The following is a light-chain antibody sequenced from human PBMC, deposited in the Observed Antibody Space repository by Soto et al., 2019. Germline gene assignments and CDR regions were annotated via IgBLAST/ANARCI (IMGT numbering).Light chain of an antibody. CDR2: EAT. V-gene: IGLV2-23*02. Sequence: QSALTQPASVSGSPGQSITISCTGTSNDVGGYDLVSWYQHHPGKAPKLMIYEATKRPSGVSDRFSGSKSGNTASLTISALQAEDEADYSSCSFAGGATFVFGGGTKVTVL. CDR1: SNDVGGYDL. J-gene: IGLJ2*01. CDR3: CSFAGGATFV.